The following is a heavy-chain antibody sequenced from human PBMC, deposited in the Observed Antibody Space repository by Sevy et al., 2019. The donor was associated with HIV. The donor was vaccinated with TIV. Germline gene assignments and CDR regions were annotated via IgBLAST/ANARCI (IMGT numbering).Heavy chain of an antibody. CDR1: GFTFSSYA. CDR2: ISYDGSNK. CDR3: ARDLVLWFGELGASAFDI. D-gene: IGHD3-10*01. J-gene: IGHJ3*02. Sequence: GGSLRLSCAASGFTFSSYAMHWVRQAPGKGLEWVAVISYDGSNKYYADSVKGRFPISRDNSKNTLYLQMNSLRAEDTAVDYCARDLVLWFGELGASAFDIWGQGTMVTVSS. V-gene: IGHV3-30-3*01.